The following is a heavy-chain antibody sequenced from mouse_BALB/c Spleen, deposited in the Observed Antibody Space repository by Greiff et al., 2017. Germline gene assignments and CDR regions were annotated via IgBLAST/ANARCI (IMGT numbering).Heavy chain of an antibody. V-gene: IGHV5-12-1*01. Sequence: EVMLVESGGGLVKPGGSLKLSCAASGFAFSSYDMSWVRQTPEKRLEWVAYISSGGGSTYYPDTVKGRFTISRDNAKNTLYLQMSSLKSEDTAMYYCARRSTMITTRAMDYWGQGTSVTVSS. CDR2: ISSGGGST. CDR1: GFAFSSYD. D-gene: IGHD2-4*01. J-gene: IGHJ4*01. CDR3: ARRSTMITTRAMDY.